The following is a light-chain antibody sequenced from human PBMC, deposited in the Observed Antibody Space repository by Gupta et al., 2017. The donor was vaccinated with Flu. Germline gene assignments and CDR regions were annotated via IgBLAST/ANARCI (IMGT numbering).Light chain of an antibody. CDR3: QAGDSNFRV. CDR2: KDN. Sequence: ASVTCYGGEWGDKNGSWNQQNPVQAHLLVIYKDNNRSSGIPERFSGSNSGNSATLTISGTHDGDEGDYYCQAGDSNFRVFGPGTKVTVL. J-gene: IGLJ1*01. CDR1: EWGDKN. V-gene: IGLV3-1*01.